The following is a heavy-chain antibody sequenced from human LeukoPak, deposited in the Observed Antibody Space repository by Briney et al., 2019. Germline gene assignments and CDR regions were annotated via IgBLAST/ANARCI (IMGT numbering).Heavy chain of an antibody. J-gene: IGHJ4*02. D-gene: IGHD4-17*01. CDR3: ARDRHDYGDYYFDY. V-gene: IGHV1-69*04. Sequence: ASVKVSCKASGGTFSSYAISWVQQAPGQGLEWMGRIIPILGIANYAQKFQGRVTITADKSTSTAYMELSSLRSEDTAVYYCARDRHDYGDYYFDYWGQGTLVTVSS. CDR1: GGTFSSYA. CDR2: IIPILGIA.